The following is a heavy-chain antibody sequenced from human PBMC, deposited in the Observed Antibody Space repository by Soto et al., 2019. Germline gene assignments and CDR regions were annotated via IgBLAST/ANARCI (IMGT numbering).Heavy chain of an antibody. CDR1: GYTFSTYT. J-gene: IGHJ3*02. CDR2: INAGSGNT. V-gene: IGHV1-3*01. CDR3: ARDTETLGPRANDALDI. Sequence: SCKAAGYTFSTYTMNWVRQAPGQSLEWMGWINAGSGNTKYSQNFQGRVSITRDTSASTVYMELTGLKSEDTAMYYCARDTETLGPRANDALDIWGQGTMVTVSS. D-gene: IGHD3-3*02.